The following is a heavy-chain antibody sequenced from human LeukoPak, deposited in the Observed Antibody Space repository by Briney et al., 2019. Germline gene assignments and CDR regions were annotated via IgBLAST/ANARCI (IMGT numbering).Heavy chain of an antibody. CDR3: ARHATSSTSGPPYDY. CDR1: GGSVFGYY. Sequence: SETLSLTCTVSGGSVFGYYWSWIRQPPGKGLEWVGYILNNGSTNYNPSLKSRVTISVDTSMNQFSLKMSSVTAADTAVYYCARHATSSTSGPPYDYWGQGTLVTVSS. D-gene: IGHD5-24*01. V-gene: IGHV4-59*08. CDR2: ILNNGST. J-gene: IGHJ4*02.